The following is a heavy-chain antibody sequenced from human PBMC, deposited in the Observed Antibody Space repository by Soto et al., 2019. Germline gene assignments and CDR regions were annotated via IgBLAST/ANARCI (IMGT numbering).Heavy chain of an antibody. V-gene: IGHV1-18*01. CDR3: ARNVLLCDF. J-gene: IGHJ4*02. Sequence: ASVKVSCKAPGYILADRSLQWVRQAPGQGLERMGWVSPYYGNTKYTEKFQDRVTMTADTSTNTVYLELRTLTSDDTAIYCCARNVLLCDFWGQGTLVTVSS. D-gene: IGHD3-10*01. CDR1: GYILADRS. CDR2: VSPYYGNT.